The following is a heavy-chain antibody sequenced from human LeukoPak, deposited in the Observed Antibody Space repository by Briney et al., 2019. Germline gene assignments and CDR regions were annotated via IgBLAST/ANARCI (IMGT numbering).Heavy chain of an antibody. Sequence: PSETLSLTCTVSGGSVGSGSYYWSWIRQPPGKGLEWIGYIYYSGSTNYNPSLKSRVTISVDTSKNQFSLKLSSVTAADTAVYYCARVTYDYGDYWGQGTLVTVSS. CDR2: IYYSGST. J-gene: IGHJ4*02. V-gene: IGHV4-61*01. CDR1: GGSVGSGSYY. CDR3: ARVTYDYGDY. D-gene: IGHD3-16*01.